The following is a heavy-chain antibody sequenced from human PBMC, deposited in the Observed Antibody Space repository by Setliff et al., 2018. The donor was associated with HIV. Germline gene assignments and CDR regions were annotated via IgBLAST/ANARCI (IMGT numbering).Heavy chain of an antibody. CDR2: IISILDIT. CDR3: TGPRGDEAFDI. J-gene: IGHJ3*02. V-gene: IGHV1-69*10. D-gene: IGHD3-10*01. Sequence: SVKVSCKASGGTSSTHAINWVRQAPGQGLEWMGQIISILDITSYAQKLQGRVSITADESTSTFYMELSDLTSADTAVYYCTGPRGDEAFDIWGQETKVTVSS. CDR1: GGTSSTHA.